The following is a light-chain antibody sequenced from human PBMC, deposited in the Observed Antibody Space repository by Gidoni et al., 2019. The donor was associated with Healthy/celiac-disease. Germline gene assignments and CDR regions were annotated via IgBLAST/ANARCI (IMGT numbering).Light chain of an antibody. J-gene: IGLJ1*01. CDR2: GNS. V-gene: IGLV1-40*01. CDR1: SSNIGAGYD. CDR3: QSYDSSLSGCYV. Sequence: QSVLTQPPSVSGAPGQRVTISCTGSSSNIGAGYDVHWYQQLPGTAPKLLIYGNSNRPSGVPDRFSGSKSGISASLAITGLQAEDEADYYCQSYDSSLSGCYVFGTGTKVTVL.